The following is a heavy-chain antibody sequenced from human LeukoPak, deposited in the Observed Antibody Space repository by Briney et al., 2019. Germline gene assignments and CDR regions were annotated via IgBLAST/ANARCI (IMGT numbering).Heavy chain of an antibody. J-gene: IGHJ4*02. CDR3: ARPYNAY. V-gene: IGHV3-7*01. Sequence: PGGSLTLPCAASGFTFSIYWVSWVRQAPGEVLEWVAKIKQDAREKHYVDSVKGRFTISRDNAKNSLYLQMNSLRAEETAVYYCARPYNAYWGQGTLVTVSS. CDR1: GFTFSIYW. CDR2: IKQDAREK. D-gene: IGHD1-14*01.